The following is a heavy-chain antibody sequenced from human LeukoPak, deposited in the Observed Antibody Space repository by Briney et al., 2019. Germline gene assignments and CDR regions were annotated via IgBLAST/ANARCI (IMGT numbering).Heavy chain of an antibody. CDR3: ARLSSYYDSSGYGA. CDR2: INTNTGNP. V-gene: IGHV7-4-1*02. D-gene: IGHD3-22*01. J-gene: IGHJ5*02. CDR1: GYTFTSYA. Sequence: ASVKVSCKASGYTFTSYAMNWVRQAPGQGLEWMGWINTNTGNPTYAQGFTGRFVFSLDTSVSTAYLQISSLKAEDTAVYYCARLSSYYDSSGYGAWGQGTLVTVSS.